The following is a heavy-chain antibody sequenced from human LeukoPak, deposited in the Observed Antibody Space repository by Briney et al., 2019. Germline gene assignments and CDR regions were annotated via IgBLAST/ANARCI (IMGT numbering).Heavy chain of an antibody. J-gene: IGHJ5*02. Sequence: SETLSLTCTVSGGSISSYYWSWIRQPPGKGLEWIGYIYYSGSTNYNPSPKSRVTISVDTSKNQFSLKLSSVTAADTAVYYCARDRWAAAGTGNWFDPWGQGTLVTVSS. CDR3: ARDRWAAAGTGNWFDP. V-gene: IGHV4-59*01. CDR1: GGSISSYY. CDR2: IYYSGST. D-gene: IGHD6-13*01.